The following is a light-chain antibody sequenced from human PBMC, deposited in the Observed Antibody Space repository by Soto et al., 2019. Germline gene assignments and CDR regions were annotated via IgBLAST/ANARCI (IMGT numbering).Light chain of an antibody. CDR3: TSYTSGSTPYV. CDR2: EVS. CDR1: SSDIGGYDS. V-gene: IGLV2-14*01. J-gene: IGLJ1*01. Sequence: QSVLTQPASVSGSPGQSITISCTGTSSDIGGYDSVSWYQQHPGKAPKLLIYEVSSRPSGVSDRFSGSKSGNTASLTISGLQPEDETDYYCTSYTSGSTPYVFGTGTKLTVL.